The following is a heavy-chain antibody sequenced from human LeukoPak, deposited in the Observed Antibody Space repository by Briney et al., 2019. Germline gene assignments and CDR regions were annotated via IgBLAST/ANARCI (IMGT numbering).Heavy chain of an antibody. D-gene: IGHD6-6*01. CDR2: INPNSGGT. CDR3: AIAARHGHYFDY. J-gene: IGHJ4*02. CDR1: GYTFTGYY. Sequence: ASVKVSCKASGYTFTGYYMHWVRQAPGQGLEWMGWINPNSGGTNYAEKFQGRVTMTRDTSISTAYMELSRLRSDDTAVYYCAIAARHGHYFDYWGQGTLVTVSS. V-gene: IGHV1-2*02.